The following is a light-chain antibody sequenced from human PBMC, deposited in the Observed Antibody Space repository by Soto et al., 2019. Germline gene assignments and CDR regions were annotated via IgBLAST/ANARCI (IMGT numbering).Light chain of an antibody. Sequence: DIQMTQSPSSLSASVGDRVTITCRASQTISSYLNWYQQTPGRAPKLLIYAASSLQGGVPSRFSGSGSGTGXXXTISSLQPEDFATFYCQQTYSTPSTWTFGQGTKVDIK. V-gene: IGKV1-39*01. CDR2: AAS. CDR1: QTISSY. CDR3: QQTYSTPSTWT. J-gene: IGKJ1*01.